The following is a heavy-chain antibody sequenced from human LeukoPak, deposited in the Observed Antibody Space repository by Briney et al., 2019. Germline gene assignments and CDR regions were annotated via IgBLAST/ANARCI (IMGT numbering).Heavy chain of an antibody. V-gene: IGHV3-20*04. CDR2: TQWNGGRT. Sequence: PAGSLRLSCAASGFTFDDYGMSWVRQAPGKGLEWVSSTQWNGGRTQYADSVKGRLTTSRANAKNSLYLQLSRLRGADTALTFCARRRRGNTVPYYYYMDVWGKGTTVTVSS. D-gene: IGHD1-26*01. J-gene: IGHJ6*03. CDR1: GFTFDDYG. CDR3: ARRRRGNTVPYYYYMDV.